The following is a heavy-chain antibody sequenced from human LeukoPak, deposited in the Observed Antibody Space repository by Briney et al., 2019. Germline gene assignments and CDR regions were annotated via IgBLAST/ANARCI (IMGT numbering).Heavy chain of an antibody. Sequence: SSVKVSCKASGGTFSSYAISWVRQAPGQGLEWMGGTIPIFGTANYAQKFQGRVTITTDESTSTAYMELSSLRSEDTAVYYCARGYYDSSGYYYPLVEWGQGTLVTVSS. CDR3: ARGYYDSSGYYYPLVE. V-gene: IGHV1-69*05. D-gene: IGHD3-22*01. J-gene: IGHJ4*02. CDR1: GGTFSSYA. CDR2: TIPIFGTA.